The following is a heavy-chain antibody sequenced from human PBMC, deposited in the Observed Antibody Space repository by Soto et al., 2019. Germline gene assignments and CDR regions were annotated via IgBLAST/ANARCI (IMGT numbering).Heavy chain of an antibody. V-gene: IGHV3-23*01. CDR3: AKDSDLDYYGSGSYPLNWFDP. J-gene: IGHJ5*02. Sequence: AISGSGGSTYYADSVKGRFTISRDNSKNTLYLQMNSLRAEDTAVYYCAKDSDLDYYGSGSYPLNWFDPCGQGTLVTVSS. CDR2: ISGSGGST. D-gene: IGHD3-10*01.